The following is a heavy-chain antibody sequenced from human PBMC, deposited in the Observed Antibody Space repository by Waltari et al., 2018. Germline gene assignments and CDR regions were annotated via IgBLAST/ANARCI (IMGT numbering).Heavy chain of an antibody. CDR3: ARDRYYYDSSGYYSEGDDAFDI. V-gene: IGHV1-18*01. CDR2: ISAYNGNT. J-gene: IGHJ3*02. D-gene: IGHD3-22*01. Sequence: ISAYNGNTNYAQKLQGRFTMTTDTSTSTAYMELRSLRSDDTAVYYCARDRYYYDSSGYYSEGDDAFDIWGQGTMVTVSS.